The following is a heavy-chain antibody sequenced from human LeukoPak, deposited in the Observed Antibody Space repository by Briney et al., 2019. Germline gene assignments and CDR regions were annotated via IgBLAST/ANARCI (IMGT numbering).Heavy chain of an antibody. D-gene: IGHD3-10*01. CDR1: GYSISSGYY. J-gene: IGHJ4*02. V-gene: IGHV4-38-2*02. CDR2: IYHSGST. Sequence: SETLSLTCTVSGYSISSGYYWGWIRQPPGKGLEWIGSIYHSGSTYYNPSLKSRVTISVDTSKNQFSLKLSSVTAADTAVYYCARLFRFTMVRGVHMAPSYWGQGTLVTVSS. CDR3: ARLFRFTMVRGVHMAPSY.